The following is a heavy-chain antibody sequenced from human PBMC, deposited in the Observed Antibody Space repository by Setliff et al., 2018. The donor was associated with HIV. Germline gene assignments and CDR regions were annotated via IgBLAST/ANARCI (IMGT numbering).Heavy chain of an antibody. CDR1: GYTFTGYY. Sequence: GASVKVSCKASGYTFTGYYMHWVRQAPGQGLEWMGWINPNSGGTNYAQKFQGRVTMTRDTSISTAYMELSRLRSEDTAVYYCARSYIAFLSTWYYGMDVWGQGTTVTVSS. V-gene: IGHV1-2*02. CDR2: INPNSGGT. J-gene: IGHJ6*02. D-gene: IGHD5-18*01. CDR3: ARSYIAFLSTWYYGMDV.